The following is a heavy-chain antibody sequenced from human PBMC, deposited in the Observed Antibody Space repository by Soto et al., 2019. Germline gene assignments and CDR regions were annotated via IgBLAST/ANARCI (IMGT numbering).Heavy chain of an antibody. CDR2: IYYTGDA. D-gene: IGHD3-16*01. V-gene: IGHV4-59*11. Sequence: PSETLSLTCSVSGDSFTNHYWSWIRQAPGKGLEWIGYIYYTGDAKYTSSLQSRVTISVDAPKRQVSLSLTSVTAADTAIYYCARGGEGLDDWGPGTAVTVS. J-gene: IGHJ6*02. CDR1: GDSFTNHY. CDR3: ARGGEGLDD.